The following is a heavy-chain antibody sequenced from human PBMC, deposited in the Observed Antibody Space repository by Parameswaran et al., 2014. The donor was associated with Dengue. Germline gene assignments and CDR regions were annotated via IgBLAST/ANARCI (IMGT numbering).Heavy chain of an antibody. CDR1: GFTFSSYA. J-gene: IGHJ4*02. D-gene: IGHD3-9*01. CDR3: AKNFPDYDILTGQAN. Sequence: GESLKISCAASGFTFSSYAMSWVRQAPGKGLEWVSAISGSGGSTYYADSVKGRFTISRDNSKNTLYLQMNSLRAEDTAVYYCAKNFPDYDILTGQANWGQGTLVTVSS. CDR2: ISGSGGST. V-gene: IGHV3-23*01.